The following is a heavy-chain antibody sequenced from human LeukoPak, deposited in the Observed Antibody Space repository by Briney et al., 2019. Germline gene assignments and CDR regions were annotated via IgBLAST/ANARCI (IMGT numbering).Heavy chain of an antibody. J-gene: IGHJ4*02. CDR2: ISGSGGST. V-gene: IGHV3-23*01. Sequence: QAGGSLRLSCVVSGFTFSSYAMSWVRQAPGKGLEWVSAISGSGGSTYYADSVKGRFTISRDNSKNTLYLQMNSLRAEDTAVYYCAKALPYGDYVCDYWGQGTLVTVSS. CDR1: GFTFSSYA. CDR3: AKALPYGDYVCDY. D-gene: IGHD4-17*01.